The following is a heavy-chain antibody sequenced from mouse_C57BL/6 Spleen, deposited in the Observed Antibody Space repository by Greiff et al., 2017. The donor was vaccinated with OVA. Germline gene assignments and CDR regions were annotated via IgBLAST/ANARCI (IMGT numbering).Heavy chain of an antibody. D-gene: IGHD1-1*01. V-gene: IGHV1-64*01. J-gene: IGHJ4*01. CDR3: ARVGTVDAMDY. CDR1: GYTFTSYW. Sequence: QVQLQQSGAELVKPGASVKLSCKASGYTFTSYWMHWVKQRPGQGLEWIGMIHPNSGSTNYNEKFKSKATLTVDKSSSTAYMQLSSLTSEDSAVYYCARVGTVDAMDYWGQGTSVTVSS. CDR2: IHPNSGST.